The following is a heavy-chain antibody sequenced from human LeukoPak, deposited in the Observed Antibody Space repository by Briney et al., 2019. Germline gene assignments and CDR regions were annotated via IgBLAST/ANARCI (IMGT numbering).Heavy chain of an antibody. CDR3: ARSMVRGVTPFDY. Sequence: SETLSLTCAVYGGSFSGYYWSWIRQPPGKGLEWIGEINHSGSTNYNPSLKSRVTISVDTSKNQFSLKLSSVTAADTAVYYCARSMVRGVTPFDYWGQGTLVTVSS. D-gene: IGHD3-10*01. CDR2: INHSGST. CDR1: GGSFSGYY. J-gene: IGHJ4*02. V-gene: IGHV4-34*01.